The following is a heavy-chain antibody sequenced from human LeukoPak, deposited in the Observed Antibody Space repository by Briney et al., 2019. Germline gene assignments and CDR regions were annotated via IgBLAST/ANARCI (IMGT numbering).Heavy chain of an antibody. CDR1: GGTFSGYY. V-gene: IGHV4-34*01. CDR2: INHSGST. CDR3: ARGGYCTNGVCYTIAAARRYYFDY. D-gene: IGHD2-8*01. J-gene: IGHJ4*02. Sequence: PSETLSLTCAVYGGTFSGYYWSWIRQPPGKGLEWIGEINHSGSTNYSPSLKSRVTISVDTSKNQFSLKLSSVTAADTAVYYCARGGYCTNGVCYTIAAARRYYFDYWGQGTLVTVSS.